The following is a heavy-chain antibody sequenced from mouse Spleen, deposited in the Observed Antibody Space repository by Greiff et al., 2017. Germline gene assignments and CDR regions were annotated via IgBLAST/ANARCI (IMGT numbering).Heavy chain of an antibody. CDR3: ARAYYYENYFDY. CDR2: IYPGDGDT. CDR1: GYAFSSYW. Sequence: QVQLKQSGAELVKPGASVKISCKASGYAFSSYWMNWVKQRPGKGLEWIGQIYPGDGDTNYNGKFKGKATLTADKSSSTAYMQLSSLTSEDSAVYFCARAYYYENYFDYWGQGTTLTVSS. J-gene: IGHJ2*01. D-gene: IGHD1-1*01. V-gene: IGHV1-80*01.